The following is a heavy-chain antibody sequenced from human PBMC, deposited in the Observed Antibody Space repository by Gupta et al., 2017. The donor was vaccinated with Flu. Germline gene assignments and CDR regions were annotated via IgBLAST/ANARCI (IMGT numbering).Heavy chain of an antibody. V-gene: IGHV3-11*01. J-gene: IGHJ3*01. CDR1: GFEFSDFY. CDR2: LSGGGSVI. CDR3: ARGRATWAPDAFDV. Sequence: VQLVESGGALVKPGGSLRLSCGASGFEFSDFYMAWVRQAPGKGLEWVSYLSGGGSVIYYADSMKGRFTISRDNDKKSVYLQMDSLRVDDTATYYCARGRATWAPDAFDVWGQGTRVTVSS. D-gene: IGHD7-27*01.